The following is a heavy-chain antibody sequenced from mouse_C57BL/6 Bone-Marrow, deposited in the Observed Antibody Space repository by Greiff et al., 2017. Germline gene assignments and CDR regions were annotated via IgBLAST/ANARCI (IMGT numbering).Heavy chain of an antibody. V-gene: IGHV14-4*01. J-gene: IGHJ2*01. CDR2: IDPENGDT. CDR3: TTWYYGSSYVNYFDY. Sequence: EVQGVESGAELVRPGASVKLSCTASGFNIKDDYMHWVKQRPEQGLEWIGWIDPENGDTEYASKFQGKATITADTSSNTAYLQLSSLTSEDTAVYYCTTWYYGSSYVNYFDYWGQGTTLTVSS. CDR1: GFNIKDDY. D-gene: IGHD1-1*01.